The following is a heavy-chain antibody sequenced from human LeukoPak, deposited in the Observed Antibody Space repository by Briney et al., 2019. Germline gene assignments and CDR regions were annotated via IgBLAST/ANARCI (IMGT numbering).Heavy chain of an antibody. J-gene: IGHJ4*02. D-gene: IGHD1-26*01. CDR1: GYSFSTHW. CDR3: ARLAYSGSYYERANPFDY. V-gene: IGHV5-51*01. Sequence: GESLKISCKGSGYSFSTHWIDWVRQMPGKGLEWMGIIYPGDSDARYSPSFQGQVTISADKSISTAYLQWGSLKASDTAMYYCARLAYSGSYYERANPFDYWGQGTLVTVSS. CDR2: IYPGDSDA.